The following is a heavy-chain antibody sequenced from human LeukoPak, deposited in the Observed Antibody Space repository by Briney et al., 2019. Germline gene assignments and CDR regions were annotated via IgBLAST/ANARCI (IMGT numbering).Heavy chain of an antibody. Sequence: PGGSLRLSCAASGFTFSSYAMSWVRQAPGKGLEWVSAMSSSDDGRYYAASVRGRFTISRDTSRSTLYLQMNSLRAEDAAVYYCAKAPVTSCRGAFSYPFDYWGQGTLVTVSS. CDR2: MSSSDDGR. CDR1: GFTFSSYA. D-gene: IGHD2-15*01. CDR3: AKAPVTSCRGAFSYPFDY. V-gene: IGHV3-23*01. J-gene: IGHJ4*02.